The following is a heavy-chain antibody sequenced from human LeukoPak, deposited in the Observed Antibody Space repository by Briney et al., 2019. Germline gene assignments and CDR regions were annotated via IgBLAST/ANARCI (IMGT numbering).Heavy chain of an antibody. V-gene: IGHV1-46*01. CDR1: GYTFTSDY. CDR3: ARDDNLAKNTMIQGY. D-gene: IGHD3-22*01. CDR2: INPSGGST. J-gene: IGHJ4*02. Sequence: ASVKVSFKASGYTFTSDYMHWVRQAPGQGVEWRGLINPSGGSTSYTQKFQGRVTMPRHTSTSTVYMELSSLRSEDTAVYYCARDDNLAKNTMIQGYWGQGTLVTVSS.